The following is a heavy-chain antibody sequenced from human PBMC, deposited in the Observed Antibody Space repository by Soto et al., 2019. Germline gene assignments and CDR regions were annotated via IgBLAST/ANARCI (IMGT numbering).Heavy chain of an antibody. J-gene: IGHJ5*02. CDR1: GGSVSSGGYC. CDR3: ARAVGTRWNDGDWLDP. D-gene: IGHD4-17*01. CDR2: IYDSGST. Sequence: QLQLQESGSGLVKPSQTLSLTCAVSGGSVSSGGYCWSWIRQPPGKGLEWIGYIYDSGSTYYNPSLKSRVTISVDRSKNQFSLKLRSVTAADTAVYYCARAVGTRWNDGDWLDPWGQGTLVTVSS. V-gene: IGHV4-30-2*01.